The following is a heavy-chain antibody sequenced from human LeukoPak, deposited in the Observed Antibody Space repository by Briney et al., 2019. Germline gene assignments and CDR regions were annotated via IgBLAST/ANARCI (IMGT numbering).Heavy chain of an antibody. Sequence: GASVKVSCKASGYTFTSSAIHWVRQAPGQGLEWMGWITPSGGTNYPQKFQGRVAITWDTSITTAYMDLSRLTSDDTAVYYCARDRYGDGLAHLDYWGQGALVTVSS. CDR1: GYTFTSSA. CDR2: ITPSGGT. V-gene: IGHV1-2*02. D-gene: IGHD5-24*01. J-gene: IGHJ4*02. CDR3: ARDRYGDGLAHLDY.